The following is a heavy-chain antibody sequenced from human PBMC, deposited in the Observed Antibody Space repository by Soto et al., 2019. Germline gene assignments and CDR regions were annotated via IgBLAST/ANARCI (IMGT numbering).Heavy chain of an antibody. CDR3: ERSEVVCGCYCFTFDY. J-gene: IGHJ4*02. CDR1: GYTFTSYG. D-gene: IGHD2-21*02. Sequence: QVQLVQSGAEVKKPGASVKVSCKASGYTFTSYGISWVRQAPGQGLEWMGWISAYNGNTNYAQKLQGRVTMTTDTATSTAYREMRSLRSDDTGVNDCERSEVVCGCYCFTFDYWGQGTLVTVSS. CDR2: ISAYNGNT. V-gene: IGHV1-18*04.